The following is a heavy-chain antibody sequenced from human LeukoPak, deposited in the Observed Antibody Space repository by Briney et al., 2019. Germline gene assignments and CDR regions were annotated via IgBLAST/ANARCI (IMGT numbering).Heavy chain of an antibody. CDR1: GFTVSSYA. CDR2: ISYDGSNK. V-gene: IGHV3-30-3*01. J-gene: IGHJ6*02. D-gene: IGHD6-13*01. Sequence: SGGSLRLSCAASGFTVSSYAMNWVRQAPGKGLEWVAVISYDGSNKYYADSVKGRFTISRDNSKNTLYPQMNSLRAEDTAVYYCARDRLYSSSWIYYYYGMDVWGQGTTVTVSS. CDR3: ARDRLYSSSWIYYYYGMDV.